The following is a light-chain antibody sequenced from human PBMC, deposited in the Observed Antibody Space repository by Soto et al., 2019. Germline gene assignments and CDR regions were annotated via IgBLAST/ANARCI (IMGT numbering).Light chain of an antibody. Sequence: EIVLTQSPATLSLSPGERATLSCRASQSVSRHLAWYQQKPGQAPRLLIYDASNRATGIPARLSGSGSGKDFTLTISSLEPEDFAVYYCQQRNNWPPVTFGGGTKVDIK. CDR2: DAS. V-gene: IGKV3-11*01. CDR3: QQRNNWPPVT. J-gene: IGKJ4*01. CDR1: QSVSRH.